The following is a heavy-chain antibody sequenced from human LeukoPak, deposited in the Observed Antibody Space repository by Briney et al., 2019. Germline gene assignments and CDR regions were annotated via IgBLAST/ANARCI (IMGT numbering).Heavy chain of an antibody. CDR2: IIPIFGTT. Sequence: SSVKVSCKPSGGTFHNYAFGWVRQAPGQGLEWVGGIIPIFGTTYSAPKFQARVTITADESTTTLYMELRSLKSDDTAVYFCARERGDYTVGNWFGPWGPGTLVIVSS. J-gene: IGHJ5*02. CDR1: GGTFHNYA. D-gene: IGHD4-11*01. CDR3: ARERGDYTVGNWFGP. V-gene: IGHV1-69*13.